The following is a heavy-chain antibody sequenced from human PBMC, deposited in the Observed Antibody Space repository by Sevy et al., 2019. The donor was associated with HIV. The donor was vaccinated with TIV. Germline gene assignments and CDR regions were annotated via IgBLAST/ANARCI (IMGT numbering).Heavy chain of an antibody. J-gene: IGHJ4*02. V-gene: IGHV3-7*01. Sequence: LSLTCAASGFTFSSYWMSWVRQAPGKGLEWVANIKQDGSEKYYVDSVKGRFTISRDNAKNSLYLQMNSLRAEDTAVYYCAREGQWLPETPFDYWGQGTLVTVSS. CDR3: AREGQWLPETPFDY. CDR1: GFTFSSYW. D-gene: IGHD6-19*01. CDR2: IKQDGSEK.